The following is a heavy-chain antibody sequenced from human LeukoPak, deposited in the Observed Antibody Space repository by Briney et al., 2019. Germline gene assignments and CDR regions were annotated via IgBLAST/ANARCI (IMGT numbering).Heavy chain of an antibody. J-gene: IGHJ3*02. CDR2: SSSSSSYI. V-gene: IGHV3-21*01. Sequence: PGGSLRLSCAASGFTFSSYSMNWVRQAPGKGLEWVSSSSSSSSYIYYADSVKGRFTISRDNAKNSLYLQMNSLRAEDTAVYYCARDLGYCSGGSCYSTAFDIWGQGTMVTVSS. CDR1: GFTFSSYS. D-gene: IGHD2-15*01. CDR3: ARDLGYCSGGSCYSTAFDI.